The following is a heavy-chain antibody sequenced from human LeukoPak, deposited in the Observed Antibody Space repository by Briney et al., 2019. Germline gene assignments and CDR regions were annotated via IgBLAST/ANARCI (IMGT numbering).Heavy chain of an antibody. CDR1: GGTFSSYA. V-gene: IGHV1-69*05. J-gene: IGHJ3*02. CDR2: IIPIFGTA. D-gene: IGHD1-26*01. CDR3: ARNGVGRGWELRYAFDI. Sequence: ASVTVSCKASGGTFSSYAISWVRQAPGQGLEWMGGIIPIFGTANYAQKFQGRVTITTDESTSTAYMELSSLRSEDTAVYYCARNGVGRGWELRYAFDIWGQGTMVTVSS.